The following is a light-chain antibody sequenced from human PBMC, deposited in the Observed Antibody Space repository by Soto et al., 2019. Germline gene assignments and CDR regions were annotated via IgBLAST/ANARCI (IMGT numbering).Light chain of an antibody. CDR1: QSVLYSSNNKSY. V-gene: IGKV4-1*01. Sequence: DIVMTQSPDSLAVSLGERATINCKSSQSVLYSSNNKSYLAWHQQKPGQPPKLLIYWTSTRESGVPDRFSGSGSGTDFTLTISSLQAEDVAVYYCQQYYNTPYTFGQGTKVDIK. CDR3: QQYYNTPYT. J-gene: IGKJ2*01. CDR2: WTS.